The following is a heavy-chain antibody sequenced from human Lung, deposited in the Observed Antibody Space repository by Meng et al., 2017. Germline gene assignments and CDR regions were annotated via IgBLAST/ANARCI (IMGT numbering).Heavy chain of an antibody. Sequence: QVHLQQVRAGQLKPSAALSLTCVVSAGSFRDYYWSWIRQPPGKGLEWIGEINHSGSTNYNPSLESRATISVDTSQNNLSLKLSSVTAADSAVYYCARGPTTMAHDFDYWGQGTLVTVSS. CDR2: INHSGST. V-gene: IGHV4-34*01. CDR1: AGSFRDYY. D-gene: IGHD4-11*01. J-gene: IGHJ4*02. CDR3: ARGPTTMAHDFDY.